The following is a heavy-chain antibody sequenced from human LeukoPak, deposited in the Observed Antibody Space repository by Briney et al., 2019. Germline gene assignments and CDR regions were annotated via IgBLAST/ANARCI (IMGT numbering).Heavy chain of an antibody. CDR1: GFTVSSNY. CDR2: IYSGGST. V-gene: IGHV3-53*01. J-gene: IGHJ4*02. Sequence: GGSLRLSCAASGFTVSSNYMSWVRQAPGKGLEWVSVIYSGGSTYYADSVKGRFTISRDNSKNTLYLQMNSLRVEDTAVYYCANRRWLVSSFDYWGQGTLVTVSS. CDR3: ANRRWLVSSFDY. D-gene: IGHD6-19*01.